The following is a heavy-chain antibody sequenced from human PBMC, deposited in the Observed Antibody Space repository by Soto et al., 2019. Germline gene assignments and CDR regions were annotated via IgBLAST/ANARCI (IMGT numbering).Heavy chain of an antibody. CDR1: GFTFSSYA. J-gene: IGHJ3*02. D-gene: IGHD2-2*01. CDR2: ISGSGGST. CDR3: PKAPSTLVNPGDAFDI. Sequence: EVQLLESGGGLVQPGGSLRLSCAASGFTFSSYAMSWVRQAPGKGLEWVSAISGSGGSTYYADSVKGRFTISRDNSKTTLYLQMNSLRAEDTAVYYCPKAPSTLVNPGDAFDIWGQGTMVTVSS. V-gene: IGHV3-23*01.